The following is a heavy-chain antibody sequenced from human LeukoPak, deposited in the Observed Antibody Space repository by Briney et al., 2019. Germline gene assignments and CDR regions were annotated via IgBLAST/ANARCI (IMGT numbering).Heavy chain of an antibody. CDR3: ARDGPVWFGELSPWFDP. D-gene: IGHD3-10*01. CDR1: GGSIRSYY. Sequence: SETLSLTCTVSGGSIRSYYWSWIRQPAGKGLEWIGRIYTSGSTNYNPSLKSRVTMSVDTSKNQFSLKLSSVTAADTAVYYCARDGPVWFGELSPWFDPWGQGTLVTVSS. J-gene: IGHJ5*02. CDR2: IYTSGST. V-gene: IGHV4-4*07.